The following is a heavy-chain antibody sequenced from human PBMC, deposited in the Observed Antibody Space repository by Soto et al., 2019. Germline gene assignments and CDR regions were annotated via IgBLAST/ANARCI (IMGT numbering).Heavy chain of an antibody. CDR1: GFTFSSYG. CDR3: ARDLQYYYGSGSRFDD. D-gene: IGHD3-10*01. J-gene: IGHJ4*02. V-gene: IGHV3-33*01. Sequence: QVQLVESGGGVVQPGRSLRLSCAASGFTFSSYGMHWVRQAPGKGLEWVAVIWYDGSNKYYADSVKGRFTISRDNSKNTLYLQMNSLRAEDTAVYYCARDLQYYYGSGSRFDDWGQGTLVTVSS. CDR2: IWYDGSNK.